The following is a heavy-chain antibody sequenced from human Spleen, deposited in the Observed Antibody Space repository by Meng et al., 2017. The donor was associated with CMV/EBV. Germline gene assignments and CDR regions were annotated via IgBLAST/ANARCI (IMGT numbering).Heavy chain of an antibody. CDR3: AKVFVGGDEYFDWPLIPPSSGDADN. D-gene: IGHD3-9*01. CDR2: ISYDGSKQ. V-gene: IGHV3-30*18. J-gene: IGHJ4*02. Sequence: HWVRQAPGKGLEWVAIISYDGSKQYYADFVKGRFTMSRDNSKNTLYLQMNSLRAEDTAMYYCAKVFVGGDEYFDWPLIPPSSGDADNWGQGTLVTVSS.